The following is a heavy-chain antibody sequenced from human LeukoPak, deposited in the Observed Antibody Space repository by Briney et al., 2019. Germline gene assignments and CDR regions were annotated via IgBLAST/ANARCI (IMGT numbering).Heavy chain of an antibody. Sequence: GASVKVSCKASGYTFTGYYMHWVRQAPGQGLEWMGWINPNSGGTNYAQKFQGRVTMTRDTSISTVYMELSSLRAEDTAVYYCARDGILRQWLVRPRHPQLDYWGQGTLVTVSS. J-gene: IGHJ4*02. V-gene: IGHV1-2*02. CDR1: GYTFTGYY. D-gene: IGHD6-19*01. CDR2: INPNSGGT. CDR3: ARDGILRQWLVRPRHPQLDY.